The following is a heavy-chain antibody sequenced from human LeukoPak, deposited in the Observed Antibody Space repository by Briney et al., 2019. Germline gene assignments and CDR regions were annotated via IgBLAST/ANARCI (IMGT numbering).Heavy chain of an antibody. V-gene: IGHV3-49*03. CDR1: GFIFGDSA. CDR3: TRGAPIAD. J-gene: IGHJ4*02. CDR2: IRSKAYGATT. D-gene: IGHD2-15*01. Sequence: GGSLRLSCTTSGFIFGDSALNWFRQAPGKGLEWLGFIRSKAYGATTEYAASVKGRFTISRDDSKGIAFLQMNSLKTEDTAVYFCTRGAPIADWGQGTLVTLSS.